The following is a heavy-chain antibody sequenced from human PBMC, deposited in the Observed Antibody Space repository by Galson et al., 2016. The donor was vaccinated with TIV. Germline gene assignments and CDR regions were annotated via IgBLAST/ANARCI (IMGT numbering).Heavy chain of an antibody. CDR3: AKEAGGVRGACGRPSYFEN. J-gene: IGHJ4*02. CDR2: NNPRRGST. Sequence: SVKVSCKASGYIFTGYYVHWVRQAPGQGLEWMGRNNPRRGSTSFAQKFQDGVSMTGDSYITTLYMELSRLTSDDTAVYYCAKEAGGVRGACGRPSYFENWGQGTLITVSS. V-gene: IGHV1-2*06. CDR1: GYIFTGYY. D-gene: IGHD3-16*01.